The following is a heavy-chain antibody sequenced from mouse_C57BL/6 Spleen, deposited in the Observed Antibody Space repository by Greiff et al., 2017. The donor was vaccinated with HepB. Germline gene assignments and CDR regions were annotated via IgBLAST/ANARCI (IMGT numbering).Heavy chain of an antibody. CDR1: GYTFTSYW. CDR2: INPSSGYT. V-gene: IGHV1-7*01. D-gene: IGHD3-2*02. Sequence: QVQLQQSGAELAKPGASVKLSCKASGYTFTSYWMHWVKQRPGQGLEWIGYINPSSGYTKYNQKFKDKATLTADKSSSAAYMQLSSLTYEDSAVYYCAQTAQATYFDYWGQGTTLTVSS. CDR3: AQTAQATYFDY. J-gene: IGHJ2*01.